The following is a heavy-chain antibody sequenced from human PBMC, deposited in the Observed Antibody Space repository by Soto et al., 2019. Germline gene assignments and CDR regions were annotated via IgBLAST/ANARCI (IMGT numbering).Heavy chain of an antibody. J-gene: IGHJ6*02. CDR2: INQDGSEK. CDR3: ARDTGDRRDGMDV. Sequence: TGGSLRLSCAASGFTFSSYWMSWVRQAPGKGLEWVANINQDGSEKYSVDSVKGRFTISRDNAKNSLCLQMNSLRAEDTAVYYCARDTGDRRDGMDVWGQGTTVTVSS. V-gene: IGHV3-7*03. D-gene: IGHD7-27*01. CDR1: GFTFSSYW.